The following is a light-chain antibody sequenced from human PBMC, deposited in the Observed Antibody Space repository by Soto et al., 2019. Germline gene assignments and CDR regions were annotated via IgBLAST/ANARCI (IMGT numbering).Light chain of an antibody. CDR1: QSIGSR. Sequence: DIQMTQSPSTLSASIGDRVTITCRASQSIGSRLAWHKQEPGKAPKVLIYEVSSLESGVPSRFIGSGSGTEFTLTISSLKPDDFKTYYCQQYVSFPLTFGGGTKVDIK. CDR2: EVS. J-gene: IGKJ4*01. CDR3: QQYVSFPLT. V-gene: IGKV1-5*03.